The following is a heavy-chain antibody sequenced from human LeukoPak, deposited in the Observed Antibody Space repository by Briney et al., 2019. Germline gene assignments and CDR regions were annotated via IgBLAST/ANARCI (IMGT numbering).Heavy chain of an antibody. D-gene: IGHD1-26*01. CDR3: AKLIVGARSLFDF. CDR1: GFTFSSHA. CDR2: ISGSGDST. V-gene: IGHV3-23*01. Sequence: PGGSLRLSCAASGFTFSSHAMSWVRQAPGEGLEWVSTISGSGDSTNYADSVKGRFTISRDNSKNTLYLQMSSLRADDAAMYYCAKLIVGARSLFDFRGQGILVTVSS. J-gene: IGHJ4*02.